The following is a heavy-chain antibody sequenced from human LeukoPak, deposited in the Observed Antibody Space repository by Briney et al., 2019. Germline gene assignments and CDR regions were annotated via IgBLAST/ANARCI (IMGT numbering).Heavy chain of an antibody. Sequence: PGGSLRLSCAASGFTFSSYGMSWVRQAPGKGLEWVSAIETGGASTYYADSVKGRFSISRDNSKNTLYLQMNSLRAEDTAVYYCAKAPLVGAIDYWGQGTLVTVSS. CDR3: AKAPLVGAIDY. CDR2: IETGGAST. D-gene: IGHD1-26*01. J-gene: IGHJ4*02. CDR1: GFTFSSYG. V-gene: IGHV3-23*05.